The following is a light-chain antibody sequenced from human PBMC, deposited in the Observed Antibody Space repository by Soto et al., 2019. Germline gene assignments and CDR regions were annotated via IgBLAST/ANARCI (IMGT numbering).Light chain of an antibody. V-gene: IGLV1-44*01. Sequence: QSVLTQPPSASGTPGQRVTISCSGSSSNIGGNTVNWYQQLPGTAPKLLIYGNEQRPSGVPDRFSGSKSGTSASLAISGLQSEDEADYYCAAWDDSLNAFVFGTGTKLTVL. CDR1: SSNIGGNT. CDR3: AAWDDSLNAFV. CDR2: GNE. J-gene: IGLJ1*01.